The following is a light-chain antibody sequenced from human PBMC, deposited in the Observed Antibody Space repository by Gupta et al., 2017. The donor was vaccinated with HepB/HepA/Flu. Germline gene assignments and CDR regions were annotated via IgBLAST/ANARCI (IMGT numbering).Light chain of an antibody. V-gene: IGKV1-5*03. Sequence: DIQMTQSPSTLSASVGDRVTITCRASQRVGGWLAWYQQKPGKAPKLLIYQASNLESGVPSRFSGSGSGTEFTLTNSSLQPDDVATYYCQQYDTYSWTFGQGTKVEIK. J-gene: IGKJ1*01. CDR1: QRVGGW. CDR3: QQYDTYSWT. CDR2: QAS.